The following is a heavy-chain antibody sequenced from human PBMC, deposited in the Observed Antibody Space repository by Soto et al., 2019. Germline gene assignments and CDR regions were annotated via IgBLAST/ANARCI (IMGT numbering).Heavy chain of an antibody. D-gene: IGHD6-13*01. CDR1: GYTFTSYG. CDR3: VRRHVSATGIDWFDP. Sequence: ASVKVSCKASGYTFTSYGIHWVRQAPGQRLEWMGWINAANGDTKYSPKFQGRVTITRDTSASTAYMELSSLRSEDTAVYYCVRRHVSATGIDWFDPWGQGTQVTVSS. J-gene: IGHJ5*02. V-gene: IGHV1-3*01. CDR2: INAANGDT.